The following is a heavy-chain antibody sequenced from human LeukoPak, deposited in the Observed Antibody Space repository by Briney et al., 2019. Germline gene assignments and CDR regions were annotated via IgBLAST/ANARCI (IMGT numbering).Heavy chain of an antibody. D-gene: IGHD2-2*01. CDR3: AKGQWVVPATGAFDI. CDR1: GFTFSSYA. V-gene: IGHV3-23*01. Sequence: PGGSLRLSCAASGFTFSSYAMSWVRQAPGKGLEWVSAISGSGGSTYYADSVKGRFTISRDNSKNTLYLKMNSLRAEDTAVYYCAKGQWVVPATGAFDIWGQGTMVTVSS. CDR2: ISGSGGST. J-gene: IGHJ3*02.